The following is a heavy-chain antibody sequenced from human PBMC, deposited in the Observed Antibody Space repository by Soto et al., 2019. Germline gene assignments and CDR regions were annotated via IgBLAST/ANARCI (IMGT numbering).Heavy chain of an antibody. J-gene: IGHJ4*02. D-gene: IGHD3-16*01. Sequence: QLQLQESGPGLVKPSETLSLTCTVSGGSISSSSYYWGWIRQPPGKGLEWIGSIYYSGSTYYNPCLKSSGTITVDTAKNPFSLKLSSVTAADPAVYYRARLPPNFDYIWGSYFFDYWGQGTLVTVSS. V-gene: IGHV4-39*01. CDR3: ARLPPNFDYIWGSYFFDY. CDR1: GGSISSSSYY. CDR2: IYYSGST.